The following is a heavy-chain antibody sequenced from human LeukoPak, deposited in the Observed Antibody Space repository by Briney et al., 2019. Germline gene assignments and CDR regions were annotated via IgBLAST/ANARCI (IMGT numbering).Heavy chain of an antibody. CDR1: GGSISSYY. D-gene: IGHD1-26*01. J-gene: IGHJ4*02. CDR2: IYTTGST. V-gene: IGHV4-4*07. Sequence: SETLSLTCTVSGGSISSYYWSWIRQPAGKGLEWIGRIYTTGSTNYNPSLKSRVTISVDTSKNQFSLKLTSVTAADTAMYYCARAGYTISYYSLDYWGQGTLVTVSS. CDR3: ARAGYTISYYSLDY.